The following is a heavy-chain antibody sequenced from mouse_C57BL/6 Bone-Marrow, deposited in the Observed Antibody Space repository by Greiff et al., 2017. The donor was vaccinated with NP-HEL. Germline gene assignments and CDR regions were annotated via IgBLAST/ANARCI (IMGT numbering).Heavy chain of an antibody. CDR1: FFPLPASS. CDR2: IDPENGDT. V-gene: IGHV14-4*01. J-gene: IGHJ2*01. Sequence: SFPFSFPSSFFPLPASSLPFLPPRPAPGLAWIGWIDPENGDTEYASKFQGKATITADTSSNTAYLQLSSLTSEDTAVYYCRIYYDYDEDYWGQGTTLTVSS. D-gene: IGHD2-4*01. CDR3: RIYYDYDEDY.